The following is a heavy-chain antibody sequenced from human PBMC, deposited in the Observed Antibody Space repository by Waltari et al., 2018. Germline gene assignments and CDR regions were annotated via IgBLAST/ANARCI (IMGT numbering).Heavy chain of an antibody. J-gene: IGHJ3*02. Sequence: QVQLQESGPGLVKPSGTLSLTCAVSGYSISSGYYWGWIRQPPGKGLEWIGSIYHSGRTYYNPSLKSRVTISVDTSKNQCSLKLSSVTAADTAVYYCARDSGGYYDSSGYGAFDIWGQGTMVTVSS. V-gene: IGHV4-38-2*02. CDR3: ARDSGGYYDSSGYGAFDI. CDR2: IYHSGRT. D-gene: IGHD3-22*01. CDR1: GYSISSGYY.